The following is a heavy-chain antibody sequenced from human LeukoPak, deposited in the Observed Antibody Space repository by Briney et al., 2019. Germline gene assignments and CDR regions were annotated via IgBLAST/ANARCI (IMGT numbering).Heavy chain of an antibody. Sequence: SQTLSLTCAISGDSVSSNTAAWNWIRKSPSRGLEWLGRTFYRSKWYNDYAVSVKSRITINADTSKNHFSLQLTSVTPEDTAVYYCARDGWPGFDLWGQGTLVTVSS. D-gene: IGHD2-15*01. V-gene: IGHV6-1*01. J-gene: IGHJ4*02. CDR1: GDSVSSNTAA. CDR2: TFYRSKWYN. CDR3: ARDGWPGFDL.